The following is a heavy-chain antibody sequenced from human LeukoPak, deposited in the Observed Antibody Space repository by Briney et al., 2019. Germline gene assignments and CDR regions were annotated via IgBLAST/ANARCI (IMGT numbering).Heavy chain of an antibody. J-gene: IGHJ4*02. D-gene: IGHD2-2*01. CDR1: GFTVSSNY. CDR3: ARAGGSINPFDC. V-gene: IGHV3-53*01. Sequence: GGSLRLSCAASGFTVSSNYMNWVRQAPGKGLEWVSVIYSGGSTYYADSVKGRFTISRDNSKNTLYLQMNSLRGDGTAVYYCARAGGSINPFDCWDQGTLVTVSS. CDR2: IYSGGST.